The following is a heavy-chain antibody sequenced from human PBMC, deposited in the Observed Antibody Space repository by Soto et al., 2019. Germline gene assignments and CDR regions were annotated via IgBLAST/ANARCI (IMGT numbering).Heavy chain of an antibody. CDR2: ISYDGSNK. J-gene: IGHJ4*02. CDR3: ARDLNDYGDYEGNY. V-gene: IGHV3-30-3*01. CDR1: GFTFSSYA. D-gene: IGHD4-17*01. Sequence: GGSLRLSCAASGFTFSSYAMHWVRQAPGKGLGWVAVISYDGSNKYYADSVKGRFTISRDNSKNTLYLQMNSLRAEDTAVYYCARDLNDYGDYEGNYWGQGTLVTVSS.